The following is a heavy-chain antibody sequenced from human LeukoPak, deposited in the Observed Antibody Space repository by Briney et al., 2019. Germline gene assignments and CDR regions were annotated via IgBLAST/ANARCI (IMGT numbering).Heavy chain of an antibody. V-gene: IGHV3-30-3*01. CDR3: ARDLRYFDWVDY. CDR1: GVTFSSYA. CDR2: ISYDGSNK. Sequence: GGSLRLSCAASGVTFSSYAMHWVRQAPGKGLEWVAVISYDGSNKYYADSVKGRFTICRDNSKNTLYLQMNSLRAEDTAVYYCARDLRYFDWVDYWGQGTLVTAPS. D-gene: IGHD3-9*01. J-gene: IGHJ4*02.